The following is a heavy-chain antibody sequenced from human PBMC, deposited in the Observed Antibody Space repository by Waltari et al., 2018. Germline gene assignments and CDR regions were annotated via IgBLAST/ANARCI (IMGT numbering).Heavy chain of an antibody. CDR2: IKHSGST. CDR3: SGGFIAAAGHGDFDY. V-gene: IGHV4-34*01. D-gene: IGHD6-13*01. Sequence: QVQLQQWGAGLLKPSETLSLTCAVYGGSFSGYYWSWIRQPPGKGLEWIGEIKHSGSTTLTPSLQCPVTISVDPSKNQFSLKLSSVTAAYTAVYYCSGGFIAAAGHGDFDYWGQGTLVTVSS. CDR1: GGSFSGYY. J-gene: IGHJ4*02.